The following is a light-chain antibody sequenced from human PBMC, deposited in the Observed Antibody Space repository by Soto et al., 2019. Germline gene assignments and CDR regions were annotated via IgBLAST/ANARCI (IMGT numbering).Light chain of an antibody. V-gene: IGLV1-47*01. Sequence: QSVLTQPASASGTPGQGVTISCSGSTSNIGSNYVYWYQQLPGTAPKLLIYRNNQRPSGVPGRFSGSKSGTSASLAISWLRSDDEADYFSATWDDSLNGFYVFGTGTKVTVL. CDR3: ATWDDSLNGFYV. CDR1: TSNIGSNY. J-gene: IGLJ1*01. CDR2: RNN.